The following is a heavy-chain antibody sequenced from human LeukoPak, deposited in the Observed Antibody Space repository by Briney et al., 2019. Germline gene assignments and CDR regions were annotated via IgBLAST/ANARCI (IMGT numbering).Heavy chain of an antibody. CDR3: ARGYSYGYGPYYFDY. CDR1: GFTFSSYA. Sequence: GGSLRLSCAASGFTFSSYAMSWVRQAPGKGLEWVSTISGSGGGTYYADSVKGRFTLSRDNSKNTLYLQMNSLRAEDTAVYYCARGYSYGYGPYYFDYWGQGTLVTVSS. V-gene: IGHV3-23*01. CDR2: ISGSGGGT. J-gene: IGHJ4*02. D-gene: IGHD5-18*01.